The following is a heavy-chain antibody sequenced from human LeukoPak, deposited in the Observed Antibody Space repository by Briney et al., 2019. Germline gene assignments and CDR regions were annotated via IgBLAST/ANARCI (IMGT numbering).Heavy chain of an antibody. J-gene: IGHJ4*02. D-gene: IGHD1-26*01. V-gene: IGHV1-2*02. CDR2: INPNSGGT. Sequence: ASVKVSCKASGYTFTGYYMHWVRQAPGQGLEWMGWINPNSGGTNCAQKFQGRVTMTRDTSISTAYMELSRLRYEDTAVYYCARTWERGAGFVYWGQGTLVTVSS. CDR3: ARTWERGAGFVY. CDR1: GYTFTGYY.